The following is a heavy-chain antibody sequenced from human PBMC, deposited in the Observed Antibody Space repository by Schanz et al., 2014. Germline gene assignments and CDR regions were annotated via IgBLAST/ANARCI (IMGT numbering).Heavy chain of an antibody. V-gene: IGHV3-30*18. J-gene: IGHJ4*02. CDR1: GFTFSTHA. CDR2: VSSDGNND. CDR3: AKTLFPGGTQTFGN. D-gene: IGHD2-8*02. Sequence: VQLLESGGGLVQPGGSLRLSCAASGFTFSTHAMHWVRQAPGKGLEWVALVSSDGNNDYYTDSVKGRFTISRDNSKSTLYVEMNSLRVEDTAVYYCAKTLFPGGTQTFGNWGRGTLLTVSS.